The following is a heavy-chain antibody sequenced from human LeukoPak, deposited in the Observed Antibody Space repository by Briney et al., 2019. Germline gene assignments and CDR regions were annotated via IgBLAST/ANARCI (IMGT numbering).Heavy chain of an antibody. V-gene: IGHV3-23*01. D-gene: IGHD1-14*01. Sequence: GGSLRLSCAASGFTFSSYTMSWVRQAPGKGLEWVSAISGSGGSTYYADSVKGRFTISRDNSKNTLYLQMNSLRAEDTAVYYCAKNRRLQILEKWGQGTLVTVSS. CDR3: AKNRRLQILEK. J-gene: IGHJ4*02. CDR2: ISGSGGST. CDR1: GFTFSSYT.